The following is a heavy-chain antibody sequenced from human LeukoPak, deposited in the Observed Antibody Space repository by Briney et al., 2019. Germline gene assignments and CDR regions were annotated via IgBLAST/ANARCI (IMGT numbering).Heavy chain of an antibody. D-gene: IGHD6-13*01. J-gene: IGHJ4*02. CDR1: GGSISSYY. CDR2: IYYSGST. Sequence: SETLSLTCTVSGGSISSYYWNWIRQPPGKGLEWIGYIYYSGSTNYNPSLKSRVTISVDTSKNQFSLRLGSVTAADTAVYYCATGRSSWYPFDYWGQGTLVTVSS. CDR3: ATGRSSWYPFDY. V-gene: IGHV4-59*01.